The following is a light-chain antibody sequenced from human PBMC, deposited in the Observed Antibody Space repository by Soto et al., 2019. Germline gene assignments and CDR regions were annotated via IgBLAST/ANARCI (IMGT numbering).Light chain of an antibody. CDR2: YAS. CDR3: QQYNHWPPWT. J-gene: IGKJ1*01. V-gene: IGKV3-15*01. Sequence: EVVLTQSPATLSLSPMDTATLSVVASQSVSSSLAWYQQKPGQAPRLLIHYASTRATGTPARFSGSGSGTEFTLTINSLQSEDFAVYYCQQYNHWPPWTFGQGTKVDIK. CDR1: QSVSSS.